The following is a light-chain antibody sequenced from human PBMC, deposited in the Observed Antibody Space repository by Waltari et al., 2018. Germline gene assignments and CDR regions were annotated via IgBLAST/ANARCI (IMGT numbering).Light chain of an antibody. CDR1: SSNIGGYA. CDR2: ENN. J-gene: IGLJ2*01. CDR3: EAWDNSLNGIL. Sequence: QSVLTQPPSVSGSPGQRVTISCTGSSSNIGGYAVHWYQQLPGTAPKLLIVENNKRPSGVSDRFSGSKSATSASLTITGLQSEDEAEYYCEAWDNSLNGILFGGGTRLTVL. V-gene: IGLV1-44*01.